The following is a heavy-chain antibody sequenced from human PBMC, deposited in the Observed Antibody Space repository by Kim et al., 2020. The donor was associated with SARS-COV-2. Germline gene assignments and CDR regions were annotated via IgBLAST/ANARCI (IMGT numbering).Heavy chain of an antibody. CDR1: GFTFSSYA. CDR3: AKARVLMVFGTPSYFDF. CDR2: MSGRGGNT. Sequence: GGSLRLSCAASGFTFSSYAMSWVRQAPGKGLEWVAAMSGRGGNTFYADSVKGRFTISRDNSNNTLNLQLNSLRAEDTAVYFCAKARVLMVFGTPSYFDF. D-gene: IGHD2-8*01. J-gene: IGHJ4*01. V-gene: IGHV3-23*01.